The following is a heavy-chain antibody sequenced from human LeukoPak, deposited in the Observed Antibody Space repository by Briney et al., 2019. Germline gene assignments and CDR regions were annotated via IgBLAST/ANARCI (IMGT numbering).Heavy chain of an antibody. CDR3: ARYDYGDYRIDP. CDR1: GGSISSGGYY. J-gene: IGHJ5*02. V-gene: IGHV4-31*03. CDR2: IYYSGST. Sequence: SETLSLTCTVSGGSISSGGYYWSWIRQYPGKGLEWIEYIYYSGSTYYNPSLKSRVTISVDTSKNQFSLKLSSVTAADTAVYYCARYDYGDYRIDPWGQGTLVTVSS. D-gene: IGHD4-17*01.